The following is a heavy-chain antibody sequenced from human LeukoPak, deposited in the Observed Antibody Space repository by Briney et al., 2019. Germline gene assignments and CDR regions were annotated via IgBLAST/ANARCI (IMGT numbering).Heavy chain of an antibody. J-gene: IGHJ4*02. CDR2: IYYSRST. V-gene: IGHV4-30-4*08. D-gene: IGHD6-13*01. CDR1: GGSISSGDYS. Sequence: SETLSHTCTVSGGSISSGDYSWSWSRQPPGKGLERSGYIYYSRSTYYNRSLKSRDTLSLDTTKNQFSVPQRSLPAADSAVYYSAREGYSSCWGGIDYWGQGTLVTVSS. CDR3: AREGYSSCWGGIDY.